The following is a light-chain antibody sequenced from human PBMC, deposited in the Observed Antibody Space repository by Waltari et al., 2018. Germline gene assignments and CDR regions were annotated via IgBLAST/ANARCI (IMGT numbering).Light chain of an antibody. CDR2: GAS. Sequence: EIVMTQSPDTLSVSPGERATLSCRASQSVTTNLAWYKQKPGQAPRLLLYGASTRATGIPARFSGSGSGTDFTLTISSLQSEDFAVYYCQQYFDWPMYTFAQGTKLEIK. CDR1: QSVTTN. V-gene: IGKV3-15*01. CDR3: QQYFDWPMYT. J-gene: IGKJ2*01.